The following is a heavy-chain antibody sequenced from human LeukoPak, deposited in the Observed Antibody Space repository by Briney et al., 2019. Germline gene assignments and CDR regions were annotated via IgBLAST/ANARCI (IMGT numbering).Heavy chain of an antibody. V-gene: IGHV3-30-3*01. J-gene: IGHJ3*02. CDR3: ARPMDYCSSTSCYPGVAFDI. D-gene: IGHD2-2*01. CDR1: GFTFSSYA. CDR2: ISYDGSNK. Sequence: GGSLRLSCAASGFTFSSYAMHWVRQAPGKGLEWVAVISYDGSNKYYADSVKGRFTISRDNSKNTLYLQMNSLRAEDTAVYYCARPMDYCSSTSCYPGVAFDIWGQGTMVTVSS.